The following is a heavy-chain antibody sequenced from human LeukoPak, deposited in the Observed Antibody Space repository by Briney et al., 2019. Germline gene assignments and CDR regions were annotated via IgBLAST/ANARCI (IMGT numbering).Heavy chain of an antibody. CDR2: ISSNSGTI. Sequence: PGGSLRLSCAASGFTFSSYSMNWVRQAPGKGLEWVSYISSNSGTIYYADSVKGRFTISRDNAKNSLYLQMNSLRDEDTAVYYCARDGIYYDSSGDYGYYYCGMDVWGQGTTVTVSS. D-gene: IGHD3-22*01. CDR1: GFTFSSYS. V-gene: IGHV3-48*02. J-gene: IGHJ6*02. CDR3: ARDGIYYDSSGDYGYYYCGMDV.